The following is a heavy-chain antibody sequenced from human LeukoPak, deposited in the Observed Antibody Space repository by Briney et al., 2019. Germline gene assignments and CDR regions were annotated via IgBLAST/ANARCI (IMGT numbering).Heavy chain of an antibody. J-gene: IGHJ5*02. CDR2: VNHSGST. Sequence: PSPTLSLTCAVYGASFSGSYCSWIRQPPRNGLEWIGEVNHSGSTNYNPSIKSRVTISVDTSKNQFSLKLSSVTAADTAVYYCARGRCSSTSCYSFVRKNWFDPWGQGTLVTVSS. CDR1: GASFSGSY. CDR3: ARGRCSSTSCYSFVRKNWFDP. D-gene: IGHD2-2*01. V-gene: IGHV4-34*01.